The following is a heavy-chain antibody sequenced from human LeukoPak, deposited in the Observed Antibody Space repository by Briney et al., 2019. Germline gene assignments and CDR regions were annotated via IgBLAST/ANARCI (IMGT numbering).Heavy chain of an antibody. V-gene: IGHV4-4*02. CDR3: ARLDYDILTGYYNAFDI. J-gene: IGHJ3*02. Sequence: SGTLSLTCAVSGGSISSSNWWSWVRQPPGKGLEWIGEIYHSGSTNYNPSLKSRVTISVDKSKNQFSLKLSSVTAADTAVYYCARLDYDILTGYYNAFDIWGQGTMVTVSS. CDR1: GGSISSSNW. D-gene: IGHD3-9*01. CDR2: IYHSGST.